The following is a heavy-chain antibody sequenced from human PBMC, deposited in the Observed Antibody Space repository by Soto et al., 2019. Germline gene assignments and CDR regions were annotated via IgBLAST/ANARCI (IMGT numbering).Heavy chain of an antibody. CDR2: INHSGST. J-gene: IGHJ4*02. Sequence: SETLSLTCAVYGGSFSGYYWSWIRQPPGKGLEWIGEINHSGSTNYNPSLKSRVTISVDTSKNQFSLKLSSVTAADTAVYYCARGINFGVVIISVGFDYWGQGTLVTVSS. CDR3: ARGINFGVVIISVGFDY. D-gene: IGHD3-3*01. V-gene: IGHV4-34*01. CDR1: GGSFSGYY.